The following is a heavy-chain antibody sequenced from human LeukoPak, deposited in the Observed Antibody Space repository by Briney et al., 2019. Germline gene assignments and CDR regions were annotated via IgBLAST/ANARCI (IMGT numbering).Heavy chain of an antibody. D-gene: IGHD4-17*01. CDR2: IIPIFGTA. CDR1: GGTFSSYA. CDR3: ARDHTLRYYSDY. Sequence: GASVKVSCKASGGTFSSYAISWVRQAPGQGLEWMGGIIPIFGTANYAQKFQGRVTITADESTSTAYMELSSLRSEDTAVYYCARDHTLRYYSDYWGQGTLVTVSS. J-gene: IGHJ4*02. V-gene: IGHV1-69*13.